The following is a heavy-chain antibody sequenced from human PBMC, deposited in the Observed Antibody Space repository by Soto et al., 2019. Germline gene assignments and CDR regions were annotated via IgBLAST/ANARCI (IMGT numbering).Heavy chain of an antibody. D-gene: IGHD6-13*01. CDR1: GFTFSSYS. CDR2: ISSSSSYI. V-gene: IGHV3-21*01. J-gene: IGHJ5*02. Sequence: GGSLRLSCAASGFTFSSYSMNWVRQAPGKGLEWVSSISSSSSYIYYADSVKGRFTISRDNAKNSLYLQMNSLRAEDTAVYYCARPPQAAASSVFDPWGQGTLVTVSS. CDR3: ARPPQAAASSVFDP.